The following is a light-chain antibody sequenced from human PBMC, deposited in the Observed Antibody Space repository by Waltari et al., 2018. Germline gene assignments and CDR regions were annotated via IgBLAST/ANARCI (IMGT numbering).Light chain of an antibody. Sequence: QSELTQPPSASGTAGQTVTFSCSGDNSNIGSNEISWYQQFPGTAPQLLIYSDHQRPSGFPDRFSGSKSGTSASLTISGLQSEDEATYYCATWDDSLNGPVFGGGTKLTVL. CDR2: SDH. V-gene: IGLV1-44*01. CDR1: NSNIGSNE. CDR3: ATWDDSLNGPV. J-gene: IGLJ3*02.